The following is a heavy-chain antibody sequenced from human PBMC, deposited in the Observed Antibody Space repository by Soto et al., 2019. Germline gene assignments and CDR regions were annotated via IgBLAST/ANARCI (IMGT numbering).Heavy chain of an antibody. CDR3: AKALRFYYYYYGMDV. CDR1: GFTFSSYA. J-gene: IGHJ6*02. D-gene: IGHD5-12*01. V-gene: IGHV3-23*01. CDR2: ISGSGGST. Sequence: GGSLRLSCAASGFTFSSYAMSWVRQAPGKGLEWVSAISGSGGSTYYADSVKGRFTISRDNSKNTLYLQMNSLRAEDTAVYYCAKALRFYYYYYGMDVWGQGTTVTVSS.